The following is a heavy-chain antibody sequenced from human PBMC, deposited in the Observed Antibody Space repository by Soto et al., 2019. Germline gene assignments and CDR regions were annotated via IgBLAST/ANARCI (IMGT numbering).Heavy chain of an antibody. CDR1: GYTFTSYG. J-gene: IGHJ3*02. D-gene: IGHD4-17*01. Sequence: ASVKVSCKASGYTFTSYGISWVRQAPGQGLEWMGWISAYNGNTNYAQKLQGRVTMTTDTSTSTAYMELRSLRSDDTAVYYCARDLRISDYPDFHASDAFDIWGQGTMVTVSS. V-gene: IGHV1-18*01. CDR3: ARDLRISDYPDFHASDAFDI. CDR2: ISAYNGNT.